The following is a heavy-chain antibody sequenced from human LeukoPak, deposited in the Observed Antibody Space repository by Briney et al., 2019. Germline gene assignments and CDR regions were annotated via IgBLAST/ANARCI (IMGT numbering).Heavy chain of an antibody. CDR2: IIPIFGTA. CDR1: GGTFSSYA. Sequence: GASVKVSCKASGGTFSSYAISWVRQAPGQGLEWMGGIIPIFGTANYAQKFQGRVTITADESTSTAYMELSSLRSEDTAVYYCARERDSGFDIWGQGTMVTVSS. D-gene: IGHD6-25*01. V-gene: IGHV1-69*13. J-gene: IGHJ3*02. CDR3: ARERDSGFDI.